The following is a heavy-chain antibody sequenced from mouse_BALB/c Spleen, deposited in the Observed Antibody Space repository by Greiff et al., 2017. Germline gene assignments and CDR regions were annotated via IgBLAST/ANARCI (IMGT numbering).Heavy chain of an antibody. CDR1: GFTFSDYY. CDR2: ISDGGSYT. CDR3: AREGGNYGWFAY. Sequence: EVQGVESGGGLVKPGGSLKLSCAASGFTFSDYYMYWVRQTPEKRLEWVATISDGGSYTYYPDSVKGRFTISRDNAKNNLYLQMSSLKSEDTAMYYCAREGGNYGWFAYWGQGTLVTVSA. J-gene: IGHJ3*01. D-gene: IGHD2-1*01. V-gene: IGHV5-4*02.